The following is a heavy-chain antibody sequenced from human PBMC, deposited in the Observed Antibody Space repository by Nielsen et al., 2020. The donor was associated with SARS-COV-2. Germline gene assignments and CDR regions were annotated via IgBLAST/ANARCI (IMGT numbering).Heavy chain of an antibody. CDR3: VREGRGTIAEALGGRGRDH. J-gene: IGHJ4*02. CDR2: ISGYNGKT. CDR1: SYTFTNYA. Sequence: ASVKVSCKASSYTFTNYAISWVRQAPGQGLEWMGWISGYNGKTNYAQKFQGRVTLTTQTSTSTAYMELRSLRFDDTAMYYCVREGRGTIAEALGGRGRDHWGQGTLVTVSS. V-gene: IGHV1-18*01. D-gene: IGHD6-13*01.